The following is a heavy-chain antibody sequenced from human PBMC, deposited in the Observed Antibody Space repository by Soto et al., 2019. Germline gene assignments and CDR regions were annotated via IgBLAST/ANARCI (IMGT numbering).Heavy chain of an antibody. V-gene: IGHV1-8*01. D-gene: IGHD1-1*01. CDR2: MNPYNGNA. Sequence: ASVKVSCKASGYTFITYDINWVRQAPGQGLEWMGWMNPYNGNAGYAQKFQGRVTMTRNTSISTPYMELTSLKSNDTAVYFCARRKERSGPHYFDSWGQGTLVTVSS. J-gene: IGHJ4*02. CDR3: ARRKERSGPHYFDS. CDR1: GYTFITYD.